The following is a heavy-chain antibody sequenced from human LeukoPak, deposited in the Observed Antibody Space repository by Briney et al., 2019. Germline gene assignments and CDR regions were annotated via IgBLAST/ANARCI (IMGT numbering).Heavy chain of an antibody. CDR2: ISYDGSNK. CDR3: ARDLAYWYYYYYGMDV. Sequence: GGSLRLSCAASGFTFSSYAMRWVRQAPGKGLEWVAVISYDGSNKYYADSVKGRFTISRDNSKNTLYLQMNSLRAEDTAVYYCARDLAYWYYYYYGMDVWGQGTTVTVSS. D-gene: IGHD2-15*01. CDR1: GFTFSSYA. J-gene: IGHJ6*02. V-gene: IGHV3-30*04.